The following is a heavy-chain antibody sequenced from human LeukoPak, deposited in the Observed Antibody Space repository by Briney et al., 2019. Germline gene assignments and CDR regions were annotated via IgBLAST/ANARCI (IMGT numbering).Heavy chain of an antibody. CDR3: AREESDYGDYGLHAFDI. CDR2: IKQDGSEK. V-gene: IGHV3-7*01. J-gene: IGHJ3*02. D-gene: IGHD4-17*01. CDR1: GFTFSSYW. Sequence: GGSLRLSCAASGFTFSSYWMSWVRQAPGKGLEWVANIKQDGSEKYYVDSVKGRFTISRDNAKNSLYLQMNSLRAEDTAVYYCAREESDYGDYGLHAFDIWGQGTMVTVSS.